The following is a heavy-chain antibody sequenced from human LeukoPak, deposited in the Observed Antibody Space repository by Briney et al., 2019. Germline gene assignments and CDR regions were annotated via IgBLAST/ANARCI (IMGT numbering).Heavy chain of an antibody. CDR1: GFAFSSFP. V-gene: IGHV3-64D*09. CDR3: VKTRVGGGWYGYYLDY. J-gene: IGHJ4*02. CDR2: IRSNGENT. Sequence: GGSLRLSCSASGFAFSSFPMHWVRQAPGKGLEYVSVIRSNGENTDYADSVKGRFAISRDNSKNTLYLHMSSLRPEDTAVYYCVKTRVGGGWYGYYLDYWGQGTLVTVSS. D-gene: IGHD6-19*01.